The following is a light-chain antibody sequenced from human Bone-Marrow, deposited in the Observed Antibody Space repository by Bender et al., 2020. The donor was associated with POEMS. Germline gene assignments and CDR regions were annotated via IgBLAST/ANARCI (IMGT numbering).Light chain of an antibody. J-gene: IGLJ1*01. CDR1: SSDIGRYNL. V-gene: IGLV2-23*02. CDR3: CSYAGNRNV. CDR2: EVT. Sequence: QSALTQPASVSGSPGQSITISCTGTSSDIGRYNLVSWYQQLPGNAPKLIIFEVTKRPSGVSNRFSGSKSGNTASLTISGLQAEDEADYYCCSYAGNRNVFGTGTKVTVL.